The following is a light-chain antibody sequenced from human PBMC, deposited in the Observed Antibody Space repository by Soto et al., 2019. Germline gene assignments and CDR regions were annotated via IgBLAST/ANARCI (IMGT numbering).Light chain of an antibody. CDR1: QSVTRN. J-gene: IGKJ5*01. CDR3: HQYNDWPPIN. CDR2: HAN. V-gene: IGKV3-15*01. Sequence: EVVLTQSPVLLSVSPGESATLSCRASQSVTRNLAWYQQIPGQAPRILVYHANVRATGIPARFSGSGSGTEFSLTISNLQSEDFAVYFCHQYNDWPPINFGQGTRLDIK.